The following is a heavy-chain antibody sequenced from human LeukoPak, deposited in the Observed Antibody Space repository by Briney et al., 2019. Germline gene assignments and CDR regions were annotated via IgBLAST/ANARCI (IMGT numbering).Heavy chain of an antibody. J-gene: IGHJ6*02. CDR3: ARDPRTTGKSNYGMDV. V-gene: IGHV3-7*05. CDR2: IKQDGSEK. D-gene: IGHD4-17*01. Sequence: GGSLRLSCAASGFTFSSYWMSWVRQAPGKGLEWVANIKQDGSEKYYVDSVKGRFTISRDNAENSLYLQMNSLRVEDTAVYYCARDPRTTGKSNYGMDVWGQGTTVTVSS. CDR1: GFTFSSYW.